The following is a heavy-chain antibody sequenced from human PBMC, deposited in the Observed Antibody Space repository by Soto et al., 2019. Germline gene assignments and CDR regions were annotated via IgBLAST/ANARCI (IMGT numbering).Heavy chain of an antibody. J-gene: IGHJ4*02. CDR2: IYYSGST. D-gene: IGHD6-19*01. V-gene: IGHV4-39*01. CDR1: GGSISSSSYY. Sequence: TSETLSLTCTVSGGSISSSSYYWGWIRQPPGKGLEWIGSIYYSGSTYYNPSLKSRVTISVDTSKNQFSLKLSSVTAADTAVYYCARPSPGYSSGWYDYWGQGTLVTVSS. CDR3: ARPSPGYSSGWYDY.